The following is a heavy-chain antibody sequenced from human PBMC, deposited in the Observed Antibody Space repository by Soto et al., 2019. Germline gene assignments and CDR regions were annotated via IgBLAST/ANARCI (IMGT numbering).Heavy chain of an antibody. CDR2: IRGSGVGT. V-gene: IGHV3-23*01. CDR3: AKDPNGDYVGAFDG. Sequence: PGGSMRDSCAASGFTFSRYSMNCVRQAPGKGLEWVSSIRGSGVGTSYADSVKGRFTISRDNSKNTLYLQMNSLRAEDTAVYYCAKDPNGDYVGAFDGWGQGTMVTVSS. J-gene: IGHJ3*01. CDR1: GFTFSRYS. D-gene: IGHD4-17*01.